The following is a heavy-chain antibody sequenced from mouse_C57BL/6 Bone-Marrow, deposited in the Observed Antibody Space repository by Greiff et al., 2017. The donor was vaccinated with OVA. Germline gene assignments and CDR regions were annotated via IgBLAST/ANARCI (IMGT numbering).Heavy chain of an antibody. CDR3: ARADYYGSSYAMDY. CDR1: GYTFTSYW. Sequence: QVQLQQPGTELVKPGASVKLSCKASGYTFTSYWMHWVKQRPGQGLEWIGNINPSNGGTNYNEKFKSKATLTVDTSSSTAYMELNSLTSEDSAVYYCARADYYGSSYAMDYWGQGTSVTVSS. J-gene: IGHJ4*01. D-gene: IGHD1-1*01. V-gene: IGHV1-53*01. CDR2: INPSNGGT.